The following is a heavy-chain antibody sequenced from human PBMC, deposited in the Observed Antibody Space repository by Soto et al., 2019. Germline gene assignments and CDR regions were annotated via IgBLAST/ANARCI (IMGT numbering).Heavy chain of an antibody. Sequence: PGESLKISCKGSGYSFTSYWIGWVRQMPGKGLEWMGIIYPGDSATRYSPSFQGQVTISADKSISTAYLQWSSLKASDTAMYYCASNGAAAGYYYYGMDVWGQGTTVTVSS. J-gene: IGHJ6*02. CDR3: ASNGAAAGYYYYGMDV. D-gene: IGHD6-13*01. V-gene: IGHV5-51*01. CDR1: GYSFTSYW. CDR2: IYPGDSAT.